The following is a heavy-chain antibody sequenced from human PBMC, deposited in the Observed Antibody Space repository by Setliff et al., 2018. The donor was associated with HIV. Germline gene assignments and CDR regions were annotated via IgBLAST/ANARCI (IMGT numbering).Heavy chain of an antibody. J-gene: IGHJ4*02. Sequence: SETLSLTCTVSGSSINDSYWSWIRQPPGKGLEWIGYIHNSGSTNSFSSLKRRVTLSLDTSKSQFSLRLRSVSAADTAVYYCASGSYWGQGTLVTVSS. CDR2: IHNSGST. CDR3: ASGSY. V-gene: IGHV4-59*01. CDR1: GSSINDSY. D-gene: IGHD1-26*01.